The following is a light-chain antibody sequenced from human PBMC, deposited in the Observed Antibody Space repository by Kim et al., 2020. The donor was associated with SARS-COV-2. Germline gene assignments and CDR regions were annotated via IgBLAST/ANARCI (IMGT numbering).Light chain of an antibody. CDR1: KMGDKH. J-gene: IGLJ3*02. CDR3: QAWDSRTWV. V-gene: IGLV3-1*01. CDR2: RDS. Sequence: SYELTRPPSESVSPGQTASITCSGDKMGDKHACWYQQKPGQSPVLVIYRDSKRPSGIPERFSGSNSGNTATLTISGTQAMDEGDYYCQAWDSRTWVFGGGTRLSVL.